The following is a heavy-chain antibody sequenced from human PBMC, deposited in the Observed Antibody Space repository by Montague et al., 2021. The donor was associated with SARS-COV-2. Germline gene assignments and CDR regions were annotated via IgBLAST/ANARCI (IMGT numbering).Heavy chain of an antibody. CDR1: GDSISTDNW. D-gene: IGHD3-22*01. Sequence: SETLSLTCVVSGDSISTDNWWTWVRLPPGKELEWIGEINHSGSTKYNTSLKSRVTISVDTSTNQFSLKLSSVTAADTAVYYCARGTKRVFTYDYDSSGYAIDYWGQGTLVTVSS. V-gene: IGHV4-4*02. J-gene: IGHJ4*02. CDR3: ARGTKRVFTYDYDSSGYAIDY. CDR2: INHSGST.